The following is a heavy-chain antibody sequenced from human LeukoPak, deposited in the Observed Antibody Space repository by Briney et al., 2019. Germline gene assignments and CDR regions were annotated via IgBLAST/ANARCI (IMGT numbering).Heavy chain of an antibody. CDR2: IYYSGST. Sequence: AETLSLTCTVSGGSISSYYWSWIRQPPGKGLEWIGNIYYSGSTNYNPSLKSRVTISVDTSKNQFSLKLSSVTAADTAVYYCARRHPNSSRLSRPMYFDYWGQGTLVTVSS. CDR1: GGSISSYY. CDR3: ARRHPNSSRLSRPMYFDY. V-gene: IGHV4-59*01. D-gene: IGHD6-13*01. J-gene: IGHJ4*02.